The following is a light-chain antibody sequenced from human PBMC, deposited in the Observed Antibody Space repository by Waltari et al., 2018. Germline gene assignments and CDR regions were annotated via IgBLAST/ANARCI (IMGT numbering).Light chain of an antibody. J-gene: IGKJ4*01. CDR3: LQRSNWPPT. Sequence: VLTQSPATLSLSPGASATLSCRASQSVGRSLAWYQQKPGQPPRLLIYDASTRATGIPARISGSGSGTDFTLTIGSLESEDFAVYFCLQRSNWPPTFGGGTTVEIK. CDR1: QSVGRS. CDR2: DAS. V-gene: IGKV3-11*01.